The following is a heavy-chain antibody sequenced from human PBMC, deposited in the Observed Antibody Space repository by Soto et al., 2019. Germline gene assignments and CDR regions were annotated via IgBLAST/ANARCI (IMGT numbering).Heavy chain of an antibody. V-gene: IGHV4-31*03. CDR3: ARANVYCSSTSCYVNWFDP. D-gene: IGHD2-2*01. CDR2: IYYSGST. Sequence: LSLTCTVSGGSISSGGYYWSWIRQHPGKGLEWIGYIYYSGSTYYNPSLKSRVTISVDTSKNQFSLKLSSVTAADTAVYYCARANVYCSSTSCYVNWFDPWGQGTLVTVSS. CDR1: GGSISSGGYY. J-gene: IGHJ5*02.